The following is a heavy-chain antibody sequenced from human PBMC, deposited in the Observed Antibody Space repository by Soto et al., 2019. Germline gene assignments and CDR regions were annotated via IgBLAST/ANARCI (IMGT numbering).Heavy chain of an antibody. J-gene: IGHJ5*02. CDR2: ISSSSSYI. D-gene: IGHD6-13*01. V-gene: IGHV3-21*01. CDR1: GFTFSSYS. Sequence: GGSLRLSCAASGFTFSSYSMNWVRQAPGKGLEWVSSISSSSSYIYYADSVKGRFTISRDNAKNSLYLQMNSLRAEDTAVYCCARDRIAAGGTGWFDPWGQGTLVTVSS. CDR3: ARDRIAAGGTGWFDP.